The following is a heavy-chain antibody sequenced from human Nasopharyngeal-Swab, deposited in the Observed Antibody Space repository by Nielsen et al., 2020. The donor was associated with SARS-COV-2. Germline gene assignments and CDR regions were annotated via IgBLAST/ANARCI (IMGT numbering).Heavy chain of an antibody. CDR1: GFTFSSYA. J-gene: IGHJ4*02. CDR2: ISRSGGTK. V-gene: IGHV3-48*01. CDR3: AREEMVGQWLERGY. D-gene: IGHD6-19*01. Sequence: GESLKISCAASGFTFSSYAMHWVRQAPGKGLEWVSYISRSGGTKYYADSVKGRFTISRDNSKNTLYLQMNSLRAEDTAVYYCAREEMVGQWLERGYWGQGTLVTVSS.